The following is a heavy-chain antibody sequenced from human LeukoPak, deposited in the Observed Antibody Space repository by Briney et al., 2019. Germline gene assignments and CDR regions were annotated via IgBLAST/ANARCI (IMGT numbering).Heavy chain of an antibody. J-gene: IGHJ5*01. CDR3: ARQSYATFDP. CDR2: IQPDGSEQ. Sequence: GGSLRLSCAVSKFTFTFSSSWMSWVRQAPGKGLEWVGNIQPDGSEQYPVDSVKGRFTISRDNARKLVFLQMNSLRVEDTAVYYRARQSYATFDPWGQGTLVTVSS. D-gene: IGHD3-16*01. V-gene: IGHV3-7*01. CDR1: KFTFTFSSSW.